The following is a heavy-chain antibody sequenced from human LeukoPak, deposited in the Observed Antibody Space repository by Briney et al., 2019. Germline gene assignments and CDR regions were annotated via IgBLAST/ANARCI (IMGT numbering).Heavy chain of an antibody. J-gene: IGHJ4*02. CDR3: ARDRLPLWSTYLFDY. D-gene: IGHD3-10*01. CDR1: GFTFSSYG. V-gene: IGHV3-33*01. CDR2: IWYDGSNK. Sequence: PGRSLRLSCAASGFTFSSYGMHWVRQAPGKGLEWVAVIWYDGSNKYYADSVKGRFTISRDNSKNTLYLQMNSLRAEDTAVYYCARDRLPLWSTYLFDYWGQGTLVTVSS.